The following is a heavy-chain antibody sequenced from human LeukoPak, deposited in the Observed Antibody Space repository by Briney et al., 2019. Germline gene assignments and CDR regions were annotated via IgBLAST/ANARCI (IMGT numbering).Heavy chain of an antibody. V-gene: IGHV3-23*01. D-gene: IGHD2-21*02. J-gene: IGHJ4*02. CDR2: ISGSGGST. CDR3: AKSGGDSYYFDY. CDR1: GFTFSSYA. Sequence: PGGSLRVSCAASGFTFSSYAMSWVRQAPGKGLEWVSAISGSGGSTYYADSVKGRFTISRDNSKNTLYLQMNSLRAEDTAVYYCAKSGGDSYYFDYWGQGTLVTVSS.